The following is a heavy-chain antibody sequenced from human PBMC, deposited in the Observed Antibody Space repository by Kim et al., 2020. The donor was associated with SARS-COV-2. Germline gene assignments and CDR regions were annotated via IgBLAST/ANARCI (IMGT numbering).Heavy chain of an antibody. CDR3: AKSQASYFNDALDV. J-gene: IGHJ3*01. D-gene: IGHD3-10*01. V-gene: IGHV3-23*01. Sequence: GGSLRLSCSASGFTFSNYLLNWVRQAPGKGLEWVSAIKGGGGNTFYADSVNGRFTISRDNPKNTLYLQMNSLRAEDTAIYYCAKSQASYFNDALDVWGRGTMVTVSS. CDR1: GFTFSNYL. CDR2: IKGGGGNT.